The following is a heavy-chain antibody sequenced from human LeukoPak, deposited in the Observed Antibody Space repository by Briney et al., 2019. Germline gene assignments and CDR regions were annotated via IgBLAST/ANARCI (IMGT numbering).Heavy chain of an antibody. Sequence: SETLSLTCTVSGGAISSGGDYWSWIRQYPEKGLEWIGYIYYSGSTNYNPSLKSRVTISVDTSKNQFSLKLSSVTAADTAVYYCARHELVGATTYFDYWGQGTLVTVSS. J-gene: IGHJ4*02. CDR2: IYYSGST. CDR3: ARHELVGATTYFDY. D-gene: IGHD1-26*01. V-gene: IGHV4-61*08. CDR1: GGAISSGGDY.